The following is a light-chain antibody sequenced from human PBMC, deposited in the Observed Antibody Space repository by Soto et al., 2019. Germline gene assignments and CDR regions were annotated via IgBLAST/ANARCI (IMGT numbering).Light chain of an antibody. Sequence: QSALTQPASMSGSPGQSITISCTGTSSDVGSYNLVSWYQQHPGTAPRLMIYEDNKRPSGVSNRFSGSKSGNTASLTISGLQTEDEADYYCCSYAATSTWVFGGGTKLPVL. V-gene: IGLV2-23*01. J-gene: IGLJ3*02. CDR3: CSYAATSTWV. CDR1: SSDVGSYNL. CDR2: EDN.